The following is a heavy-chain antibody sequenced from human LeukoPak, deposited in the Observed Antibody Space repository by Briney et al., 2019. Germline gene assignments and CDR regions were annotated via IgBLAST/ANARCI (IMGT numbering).Heavy chain of an antibody. Sequence: GGSLRLSCAASGFTFSDYYMSWIRQAPGKGLEWVSYISSGSYNTIYADSVKGRFTLSRDNAKNSLYLQMNSLRAEDTAVYYCARGLLGTTAFDIWGQGTMVTVSS. CDR1: GFTFSDYY. CDR3: ARGLLGTTAFDI. J-gene: IGHJ3*02. D-gene: IGHD2-15*01. V-gene: IGHV3-11*05. CDR2: ISSGSYNT.